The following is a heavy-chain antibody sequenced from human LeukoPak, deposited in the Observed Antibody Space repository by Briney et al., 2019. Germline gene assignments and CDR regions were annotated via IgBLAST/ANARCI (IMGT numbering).Heavy chain of an antibody. J-gene: IGHJ4*02. CDR2: IYHSGST. CDR3: ARVRGVTMIVFDY. D-gene: IGHD3-22*01. Sequence: SWIRQPPGKGLEWIGYIYHSGSTYYNPSLKSRVTISVDRSKNQFSLKLSSVTAADTAVYYCARVRGVTMIVFDYWGQGTLVTVSS. V-gene: IGHV4-30-2*01.